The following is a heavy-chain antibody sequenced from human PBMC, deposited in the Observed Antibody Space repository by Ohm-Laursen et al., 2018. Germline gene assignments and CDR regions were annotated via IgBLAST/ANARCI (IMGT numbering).Heavy chain of an antibody. J-gene: IGHJ5*02. Sequence: SETLSLTCAISGYSISSGYYWGWIRQPPGKGLEWIGRIYTSGSTNYNPSLKSRVTMSLDTSKNQFSLKLSSVTAADTAVYYCARDLRHSSIWFDPWGQGTLVTVSS. CDR2: IYTSGST. V-gene: IGHV4-38-2*02. CDR3: ARDLRHSSIWFDP. D-gene: IGHD6-19*01. CDR1: GYSISSGYY.